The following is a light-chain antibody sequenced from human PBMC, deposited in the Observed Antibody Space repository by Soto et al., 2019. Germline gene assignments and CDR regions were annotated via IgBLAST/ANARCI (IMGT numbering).Light chain of an antibody. V-gene: IGKV3-20*01. CDR3: QQYDTSPRT. CDR1: QSVSSNY. CDR2: GAS. J-gene: IGKJ1*01. Sequence: EIVLTQCPGTLSLSPGERATLSCRASQSVSSNYLAWYQQKPGQAPRLLIYGASTRATGIPDRFSGSGSGTDFTLTISRLEPEDFAVYYCQQYDTSPRTFGQGTKVDNK.